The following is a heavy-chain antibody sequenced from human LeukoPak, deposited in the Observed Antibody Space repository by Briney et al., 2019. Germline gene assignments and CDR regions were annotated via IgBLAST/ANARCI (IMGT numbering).Heavy chain of an antibody. J-gene: IGHJ4*02. D-gene: IGHD3-10*01. CDR2: IYTSGST. Sequence: PSETLSLTCAVYGGSISSYYWSWIRQPAGKGLEWIGRIYTSGSTNYNPSLKSRVTMSVDTSKNQFSLKLSSVTAADTAVYYCARDWYYYGSAPTDYWGQGTLVTVSS. CDR3: ARDWYYYGSAPTDY. CDR1: GGSISSYY. V-gene: IGHV4-4*07.